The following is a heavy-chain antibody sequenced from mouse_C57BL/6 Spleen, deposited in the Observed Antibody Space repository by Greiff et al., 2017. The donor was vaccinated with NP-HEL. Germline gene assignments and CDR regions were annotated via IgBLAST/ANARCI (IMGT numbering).Heavy chain of an antibody. V-gene: IGHV3-1*01. D-gene: IGHD1-1*02. CDR1: GYSITSGYD. CDR3: ARDGSQYYYAMDY. Sequence: EVQLVESGPGMVKPSQSLSLTCTVTGYSITSGYDWHWIRHFPGNKLEWMGYISYRGSTNYNPSLKSRISITHDTSKNHFFLKLNSVTTEDTATYYCARDGSQYYYAMDYWGQGTSVTVSS. CDR2: ISYRGST. J-gene: IGHJ4*01.